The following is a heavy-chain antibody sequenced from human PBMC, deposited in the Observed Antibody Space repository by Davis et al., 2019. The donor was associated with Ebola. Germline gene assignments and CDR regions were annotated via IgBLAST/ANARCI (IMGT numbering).Heavy chain of an antibody. D-gene: IGHD6-6*01. J-gene: IGHJ4*02. CDR3: AKEGVVQYSSSSRSRYFDY. V-gene: IGHV3-9*03. CDR2: ISWNSGSI. CDR1: GFTFDDYA. Sequence: PGGSLRLSCAASGFTFDDYAMHWVRQAPGKGLEWVSGISWNSGSIGYADSVKGRFTISRDNAKNSLYLQMNSLRAEDMALYYCAKEGVVQYSSSSRSRYFDYWGQGTLVTVSS.